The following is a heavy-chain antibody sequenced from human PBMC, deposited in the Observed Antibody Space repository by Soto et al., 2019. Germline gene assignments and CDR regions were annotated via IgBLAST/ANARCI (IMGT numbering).Heavy chain of an antibody. J-gene: IGHJ5*02. Sequence: GSLRLSCAVSGFRFRDYWMSWVRQAPGKGLEWVANIKQDESDKYYVDSVKGRFTISRDNAKNALYLQMNSLRVEDTAVYYCAAYCYTMTCTHFHGYSWGQGTQVTVSS. D-gene: IGHD3-16*02. V-gene: IGHV3-7*03. CDR1: GFRFRDYW. CDR2: IKQDESDK. CDR3: AAYCYTMTCTHFHGYS.